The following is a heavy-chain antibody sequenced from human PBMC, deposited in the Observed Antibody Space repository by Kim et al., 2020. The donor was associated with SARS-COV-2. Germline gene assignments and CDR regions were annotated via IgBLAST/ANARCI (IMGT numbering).Heavy chain of an antibody. CDR2: INYSGST. D-gene: IGHD6-13*01. CDR1: GGSFSGYY. J-gene: IGHJ4*02. V-gene: IGHV4-34*01. Sequence: SETLSLTCAVYGGSFSGYYWSWIRQPPGKGLEWIGEINYSGSTNYNPSLKKRVTISVDTSKNQFSLKLSSVTAADTAVYYCARIDPRVIAAAGSIRYYFGYWGQGTLVSVSS. CDR3: ARIDPRVIAAAGSIRYYFGY.